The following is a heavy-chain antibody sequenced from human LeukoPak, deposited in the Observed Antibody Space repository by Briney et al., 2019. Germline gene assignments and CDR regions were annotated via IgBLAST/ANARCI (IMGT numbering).Heavy chain of an antibody. CDR1: GYTFTNYA. V-gene: IGHV1-3*01. J-gene: IGHJ4*02. Sequence: GASVNVSCKASGYTFTNYAIHWVRQAPGQRLEWMGWINAGNGNTKYSQKFQGRVTITRDTSASTAYMELSSLRSEDTAVYYCARGPDEELLELGRFDYWGQGTLVTVSS. D-gene: IGHD1-26*01. CDR2: INAGNGNT. CDR3: ARGPDEELLELGRFDY.